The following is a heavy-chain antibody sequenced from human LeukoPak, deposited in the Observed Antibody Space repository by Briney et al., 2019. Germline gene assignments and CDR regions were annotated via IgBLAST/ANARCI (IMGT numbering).Heavy chain of an antibody. CDR3: AKSSRRYYDSSGYSIDY. Sequence: SVCITYYPDSVKGRFTISRHNSKTTLYLQMNSLRAEDTAVYYCAKSSRRYYDSSGYSIDYWGQGTLVTVSS. V-gene: IGHV3-23*01. CDR2: SVCIT. D-gene: IGHD3-22*01. J-gene: IGHJ4*02.